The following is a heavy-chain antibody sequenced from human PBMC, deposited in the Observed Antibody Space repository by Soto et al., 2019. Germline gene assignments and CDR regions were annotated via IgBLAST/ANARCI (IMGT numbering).Heavy chain of an antibody. CDR1: GFTLTNEN. CDR2: ISSRSTFI. J-gene: IGHJ4*02. D-gene: IGHD3-22*01. Sequence: KLGGSLRLSCTVLGFTLTNENMNWVRQAPGKGLEWVSSISSRSTFINYADSVKGRFTISRDNDKGLVYLQMNSLRAEDTAVYYCARDPPLSMIVVVGVDDFWGQGTLVTVSS. V-gene: IGHV3-21*06. CDR3: ARDPPLSMIVVVGVDDF.